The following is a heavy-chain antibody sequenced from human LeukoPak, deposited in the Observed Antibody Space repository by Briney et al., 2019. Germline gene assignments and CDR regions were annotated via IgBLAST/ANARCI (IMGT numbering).Heavy chain of an antibody. CDR2: ISYDGSNK. Sequence: GRSLRLSCAASGFTFSSYAMHWVRQAPGKGLEWVAVISYDGSNKYYADSVKGRFTISRDNSKNTLYLQMNSLRAEDTAVYYCARDQHSGYDYRSGYYYYGMTSGAKGPRSPSP. D-gene: IGHD5-12*01. CDR3: ARDQHSGYDYRSGYYYYGMTS. CDR1: GFTFSSYA. J-gene: IGHJ6*02. V-gene: IGHV3-30-3*01.